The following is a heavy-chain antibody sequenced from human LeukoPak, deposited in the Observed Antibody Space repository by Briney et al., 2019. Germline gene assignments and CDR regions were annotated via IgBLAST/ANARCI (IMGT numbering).Heavy chain of an antibody. D-gene: IGHD2-2*02. CDR1: GYTFTGYY. CDR3: ARDQRIRIVVVPAAISDFFY. CDR2: INPNSGGT. V-gene: IGHV1-2*06. Sequence: GASVKVSCKASGYTFTGYYMHWVRQAPGQGLEWMGRINPNSGGTNYAQKFQGRVTMTRDTSISTAYMELSRLRSDDTAVYYCARDQRIRIVVVPAAISDFFYWGQGTLVTVSS. J-gene: IGHJ4*02.